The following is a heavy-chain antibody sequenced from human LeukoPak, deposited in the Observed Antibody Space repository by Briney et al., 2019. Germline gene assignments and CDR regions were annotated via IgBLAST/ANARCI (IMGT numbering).Heavy chain of an antibody. CDR3: ARTNAFDI. CDR1: AGSISNYH. V-gene: IGHV4-59*08. Sequence: PSETLSLTCADAAGSISNYHWGWMRQPPGKGLEWIGCIYYSGSTYDNPSLESRVTISVDTSKNQFSLRLRSVTAADTAVYYCARTNAFDIWGQGTMVTVSS. CDR2: IYYSGST. J-gene: IGHJ3*02.